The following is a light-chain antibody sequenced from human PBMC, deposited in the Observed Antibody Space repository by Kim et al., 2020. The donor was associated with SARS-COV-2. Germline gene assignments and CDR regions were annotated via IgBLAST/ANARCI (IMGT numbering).Light chain of an antibody. CDR3: QQLKTYPQT. J-gene: IGKJ2*01. Sequence: SACDGDRVTITCRASQDINNYLAWYQQKPGKAPKLLIYVASTLRSGVPSRFRGSGSGTDFTLTISSLQPEDFATYYCQQLKTYPQTFGQGTKLEI. CDR1: QDINNY. CDR2: VAS. V-gene: IGKV1-9*01.